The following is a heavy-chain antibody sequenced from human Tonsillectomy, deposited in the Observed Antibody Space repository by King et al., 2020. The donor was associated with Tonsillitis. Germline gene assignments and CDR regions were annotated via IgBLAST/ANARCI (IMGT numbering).Heavy chain of an antibody. Sequence: VQLVESGGGLVQPGGSLRLSCAASGFTFSSSAMSWVRQAPGKGLEWVSGISGSGGSTNSADAVKGRFTTSRDNPKKTLYLQMKSMRAEDTAVYYCARMGARISVVRGVLDCCYYDMDVWGQGTTVTVSS. CDR1: GFTFSSSA. J-gene: IGHJ6*02. V-gene: IGHV3-23*04. CDR3: ARMGARISVVRGVLDCCYYDMDV. D-gene: IGHD3-10*01. CDR2: ISGSGGST.